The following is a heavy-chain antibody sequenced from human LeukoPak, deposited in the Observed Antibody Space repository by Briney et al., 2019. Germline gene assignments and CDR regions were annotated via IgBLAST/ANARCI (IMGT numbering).Heavy chain of an antibody. D-gene: IGHD2-21*02. J-gene: IGHJ4*02. CDR1: GFTFSSYA. CDR2: ISYDGSNK. V-gene: IGHV3-30-3*01. Sequence: GGSLRLSCAASGFTFSSYAMHWVRQAPGKGLEWVAVISYDGSNKYYADSVKGRFTISRDNSKNTLYLQMNSLRAEDTAVYYCAREQSAYCGGDCSAGDYWGQGTLVTASS. CDR3: AREQSAYCGGDCSAGDY.